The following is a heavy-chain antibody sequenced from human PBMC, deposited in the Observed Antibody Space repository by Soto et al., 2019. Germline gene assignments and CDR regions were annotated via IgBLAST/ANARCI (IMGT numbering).Heavy chain of an antibody. J-gene: IGHJ4*02. V-gene: IGHV3-33*01. CDR2: IWYDGSNK. D-gene: IGHD6-25*01. Sequence: QVQLVESGGGVVQPGRSLRLSCAASGFTLSSYGMHWVRQAPGKGLEWVAVIWYDGSNKYYADSVKGRFTISRDNSKNTLYLQMNSLRAEDTAVYYCARDLRAALFDYWGQGTLVTVSS. CDR1: GFTLSSYG. CDR3: ARDLRAALFDY.